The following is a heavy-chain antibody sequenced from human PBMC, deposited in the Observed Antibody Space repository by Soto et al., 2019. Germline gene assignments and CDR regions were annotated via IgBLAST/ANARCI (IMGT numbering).Heavy chain of an antibody. D-gene: IGHD2-15*01. Sequence: QVQLVQSGAEVKKPGASVKVSCKASGYTFTGYYMHWVRQAPGQGLEWMGWINPNSGGTNYAQKVQGRVTMTRDTSISTAYMELSRLRSDDTAVYYCASEGGRYGMDVWGQGTTVTVSS. V-gene: IGHV1-2*02. CDR3: ASEGGRYGMDV. CDR2: INPNSGGT. J-gene: IGHJ6*02. CDR1: GYTFTGYY.